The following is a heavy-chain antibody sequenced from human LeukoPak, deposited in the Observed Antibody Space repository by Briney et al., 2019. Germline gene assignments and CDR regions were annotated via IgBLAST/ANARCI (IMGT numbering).Heavy chain of an antibody. V-gene: IGHV3-11*04. Sequence: GGSLGLSGAASGFTFSDYYMSWIRQAPGKGLEWVSYISSSGSTIYYADSVKGRFTISRDNAKNSLYLQMNSLRAEDTAVYYCARESIAVAGLDYWGQGTLVTVSS. CDR1: GFTFSDYY. D-gene: IGHD6-19*01. CDR2: ISSSGSTI. J-gene: IGHJ4*02. CDR3: ARESIAVAGLDY.